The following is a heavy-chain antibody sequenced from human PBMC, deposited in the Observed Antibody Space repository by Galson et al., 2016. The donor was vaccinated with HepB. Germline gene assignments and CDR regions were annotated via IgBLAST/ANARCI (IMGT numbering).Heavy chain of an antibody. Sequence: SLRLSCAASGFSFSAHPMHWVRQAPGKGLEWVAVISSDGTRQDYADSVRGRFTVSRDNSKTTVYLQMNSLRAEDTAVYYCAREGYCDSNSWGYYDFWGQGTLVTVSS. V-gene: IGHV3-30-3*01. CDR3: AREGYCDSNSWGYYDF. CDR2: ISSDGTRQ. CDR1: GFSFSAHP. J-gene: IGHJ4*02. D-gene: IGHD2/OR15-2a*01.